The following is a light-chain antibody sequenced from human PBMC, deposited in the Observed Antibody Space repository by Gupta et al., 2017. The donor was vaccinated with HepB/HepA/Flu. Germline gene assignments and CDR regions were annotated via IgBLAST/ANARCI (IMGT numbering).Light chain of an antibody. CDR3: HQDNNWPHT. Sequence: ELVMTQSPATLSASLGERATLSCRASQSDSEDLAWYQQKPGQTPRLLIYGASTRATEIPARFSGSGSGTEFTLTISSRQSEDFAFYLCHQDNNWPHTFGQGTKLEIK. CDR1: QSDSED. V-gene: IGKV3-15*01. J-gene: IGKJ2*01. CDR2: GAS.